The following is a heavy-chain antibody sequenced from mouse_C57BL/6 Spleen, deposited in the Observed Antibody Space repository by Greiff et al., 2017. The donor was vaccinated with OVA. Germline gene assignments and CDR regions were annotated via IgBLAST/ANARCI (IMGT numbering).Heavy chain of an antibody. Sequence: EVKLVESGPELVKPGASVKISCKASGYSFTGYYMNWVKQSPEKSLEWIGEINPSTGGTTYNQKFKAKATLTVDKSSSTAYMQLKSLTSEDSAVYYCARRGPGYYGSSFYFDYWGQGTTLTVSS. CDR2: INPSTGGT. CDR1: GYSFTGYY. V-gene: IGHV1-42*01. J-gene: IGHJ2*01. D-gene: IGHD1-1*01. CDR3: ARRGPGYYGSSFYFDY.